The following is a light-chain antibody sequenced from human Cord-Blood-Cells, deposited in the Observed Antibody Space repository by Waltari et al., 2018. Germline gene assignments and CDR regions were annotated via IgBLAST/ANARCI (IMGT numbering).Light chain of an antibody. CDR3: QVWDSSSDHYV. CDR1: NIGRRS. V-gene: IGLV3-21*04. CDR2: YDS. Sequence: SYVLTKPPSVSVTPGKTARITCGGNNIGRRSVHWYQQKPGQAPVLVIYYDSDRPSGIPERCSGSNSRNTDTLTISRVEAGDEADYYCQVWDSSSDHYVFGTGTKVTVL. J-gene: IGLJ1*01.